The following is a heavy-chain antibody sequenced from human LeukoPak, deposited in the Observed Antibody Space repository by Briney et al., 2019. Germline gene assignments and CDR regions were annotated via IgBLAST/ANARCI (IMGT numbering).Heavy chain of an antibody. CDR3: AGFWDILTGLLSN. D-gene: IGHD3-9*01. V-gene: IGHV3-11*01. CDR1: GFTFSDYY. CDR2: ISSSGSTI. Sequence: GGSLRLSCAASGFTFSDYYMSWIRQAPGKGLEWVSYISSSGSTIYYTDSVKGRFTISRDNAKNSLYLQLNSLRAEDTAVYYCAGFWDILTGLLSNWGQGTLVTVSS. J-gene: IGHJ4*02.